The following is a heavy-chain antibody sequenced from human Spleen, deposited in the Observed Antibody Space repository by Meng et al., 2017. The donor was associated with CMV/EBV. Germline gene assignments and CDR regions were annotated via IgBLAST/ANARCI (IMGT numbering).Heavy chain of an antibody. CDR2: INPKSGVA. Sequence: TFTDYDIHGVRQAPGQGLEWMGWINPKSGVANYAQSFQGRVSMTRDTSTSAVYLELSGLRADDTSVYYCARVRTETRMPYFYHGMDVWGQGTTVTVSS. CDR3: ARVRTETRMPYFYHGMDV. CDR1: TFTDYD. D-gene: IGHD1-1*01. J-gene: IGHJ6*02. V-gene: IGHV1-2*02.